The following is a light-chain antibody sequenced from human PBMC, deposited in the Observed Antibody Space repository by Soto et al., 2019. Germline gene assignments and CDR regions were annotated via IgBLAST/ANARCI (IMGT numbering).Light chain of an antibody. CDR1: QSVSSSY. J-gene: IGKJ1*01. Sequence: EIVLTQSPGTLSFSPGERATLSCRASQSVSSSYLAWYQQKPGQAPRLLIYGASSRATGIPDRFSGSGSGTDFTLTISRLEPEDFAVYYCQQYGSSPVFGQGTKVDIK. V-gene: IGKV3-20*01. CDR3: QQYGSSPV. CDR2: GAS.